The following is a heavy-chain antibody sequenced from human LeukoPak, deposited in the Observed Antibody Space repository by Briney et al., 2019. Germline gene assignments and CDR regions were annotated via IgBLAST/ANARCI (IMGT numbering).Heavy chain of an antibody. CDR1: GESFSGHF. CDR3: TRAVTARPLDY. V-gene: IGHV4-34*01. Sequence: PSETLSLTCTVYGESFSGHFWTWVRQPPGKGLEWIGEINHSGTTNYNPPLKSRVIISLDTSKNQFSLKLSSVTAADTAVYYCTRAVTARPLDYWGQGTLVTVSS. D-gene: IGHD6-6*01. CDR2: INHSGTT. J-gene: IGHJ4*02.